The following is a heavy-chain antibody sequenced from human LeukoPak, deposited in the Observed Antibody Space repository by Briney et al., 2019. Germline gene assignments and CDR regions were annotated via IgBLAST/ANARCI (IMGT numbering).Heavy chain of an antibody. D-gene: IGHD5-24*01. V-gene: IGHV3-21*01. CDR2: ISNSRSNI. CDR3: ARDWVEMATIPVFDY. Sequence: PGGSLRLSCAASGFTFSSYSMNWVRQAPGKGLEWVSSISNSRSNIYYADSVKGRFTISRDNAKNSLYLQMNSLRAEDTAVYYCARDWVEMATIPVFDYWGQGTLLTVSS. CDR1: GFTFSSYS. J-gene: IGHJ4*02.